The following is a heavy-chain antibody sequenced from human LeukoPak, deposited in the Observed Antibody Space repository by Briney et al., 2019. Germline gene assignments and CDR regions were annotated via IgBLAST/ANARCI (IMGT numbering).Heavy chain of an antibody. Sequence: PGGSLRLSCAASGFTFSSYGMHWVRQAPGKGLEWVAVISYDGSNKYYADSVKGRFTISRDNAKNSLYLQMNSLRAEDTAVYYCARDLYVVSGYYSGYWGQGTLVTVSS. V-gene: IGHV3-30*03. CDR1: GFTFSSYG. J-gene: IGHJ4*02. CDR2: ISYDGSNK. D-gene: IGHD3-22*01. CDR3: ARDLYVVSGYYSGY.